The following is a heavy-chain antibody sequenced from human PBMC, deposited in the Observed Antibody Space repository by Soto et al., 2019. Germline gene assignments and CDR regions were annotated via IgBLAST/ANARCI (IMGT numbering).Heavy chain of an antibody. D-gene: IGHD3-16*02. CDR3: ARDYMITFGGVIALYGMDV. Sequence: ASVKVSCKASGYTFTSYYMHWVRQAPGQGLEWMGIINPSGGSTSYAQKFQGRVTMTRDTSTSAVYMELSSLRSEDTAVYYCARDYMITFGGVIALYGMDVWGQGTRVTFSS. CDR2: INPSGGST. J-gene: IGHJ6*02. CDR1: GYTFTSYY. V-gene: IGHV1-46*01.